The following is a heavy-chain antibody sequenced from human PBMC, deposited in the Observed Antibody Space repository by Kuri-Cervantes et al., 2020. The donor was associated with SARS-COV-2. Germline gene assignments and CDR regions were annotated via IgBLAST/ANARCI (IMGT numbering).Heavy chain of an antibody. V-gene: IGHV3-30-3*01. CDR1: GFNFNNFD. J-gene: IGHJ4*02. CDR3: ARETSGYEYYFDY. D-gene: IGHD5-12*01. CDR2: ILYHGVDS. Sequence: GESLKISCAASGFNFNNFDINWVRQAPGKGLEWVAVILYHGVDSYYADSVKGRFTISRDNSKNTVYLQMNSLRPEDTAVYYCARETSGYEYYFDYWGQGTLVTVSS.